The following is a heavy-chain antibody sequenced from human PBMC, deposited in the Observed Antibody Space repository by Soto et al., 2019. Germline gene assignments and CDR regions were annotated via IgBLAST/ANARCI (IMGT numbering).Heavy chain of an antibody. CDR3: ARGGYSYGSPIAYYYYYYGMDV. D-gene: IGHD5-18*01. CDR1: GGSFSGYY. J-gene: IGHJ6*02. CDR2: INHSGST. Sequence: PSETLSLTCAVYGGSFSGYYWSWIRQPPGKXLEWIGEINHSGSTNYNPSLKSRVTISVDTSKNQFSLKLSSVTAADTAVYYCARGGYSYGSPIAYYYYYYGMDVWGQGTTVTVSS. V-gene: IGHV4-34*01.